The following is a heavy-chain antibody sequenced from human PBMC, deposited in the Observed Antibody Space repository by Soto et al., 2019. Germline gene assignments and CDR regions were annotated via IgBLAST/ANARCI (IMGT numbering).Heavy chain of an antibody. CDR1: GYTFINYX. J-gene: IGHJ4*02. D-gene: IGHD3-10*01. Sequence: QAQXVQSGAEVXXXGASXKVSCXASGYTFINYXINWVXQXXXXXXXWMGWISTYNGNTNYAQNLQGRVTMTTDTSTSXVXXXXXSXXSDDTAVYYCARDAGSGSYYPFDYWGQGTLVTVSS. CDR3: ARDAGSGSYYPFDY. CDR2: ISTYNGNT. V-gene: IGHV1-18*01.